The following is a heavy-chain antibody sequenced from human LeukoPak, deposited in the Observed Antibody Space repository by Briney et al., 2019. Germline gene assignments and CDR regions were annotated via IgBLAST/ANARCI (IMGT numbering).Heavy chain of an antibody. CDR1: GYTFTSYG. D-gene: IGHD1-26*01. Sequence: ASVKVSCKASGYTFTSYGISWVRQAPGQGLEWMGWISAYNGNTNYAQKFQGRVTMTRDTSISTAYMELSRLRSDDTAVYYCASGGATLLRGDDAFDIWGQGTMVTVSS. CDR2: ISAYNGNT. V-gene: IGHV1-18*01. CDR3: ASGGATLLRGDDAFDI. J-gene: IGHJ3*02.